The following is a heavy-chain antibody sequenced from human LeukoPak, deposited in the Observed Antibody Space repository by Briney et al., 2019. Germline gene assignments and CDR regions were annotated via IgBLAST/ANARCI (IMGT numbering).Heavy chain of an antibody. D-gene: IGHD6-13*01. J-gene: IGHJ3*02. Sequence: PGGSLRLSCAASGFTFSDYYMSWIRQAPGKGLEWVSYISSSGSTIYYADSVKGRFTISRDNAKNSLYLQMNSLRAEDTAVYYCARHAYSSSWYGHDAFDIWGQGTMVSVSS. CDR2: ISSSGSTI. V-gene: IGHV3-11*04. CDR1: GFTFSDYY. CDR3: ARHAYSSSWYGHDAFDI.